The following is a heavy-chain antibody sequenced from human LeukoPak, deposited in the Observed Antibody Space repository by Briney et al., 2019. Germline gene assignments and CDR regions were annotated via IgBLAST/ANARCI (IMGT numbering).Heavy chain of an antibody. Sequence: GGSLRLSCAASGFSFRSYSMNWVRQAPGKGLEWVSYISGSNSTIYYADSVKGRFTISRDNAKNSLYLQMNSLRAEDTALYHCARDLELWFGDRRSWNAFDIWGQGTMVTVSS. D-gene: IGHD3-10*01. J-gene: IGHJ3*02. CDR3: ARDLELWFGDRRSWNAFDI. CDR1: GFSFRSYS. V-gene: IGHV3-48*04. CDR2: ISGSNSTI.